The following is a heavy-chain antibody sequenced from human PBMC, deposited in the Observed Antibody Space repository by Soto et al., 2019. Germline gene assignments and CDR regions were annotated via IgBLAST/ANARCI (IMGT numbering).Heavy chain of an antibody. CDR1: GFTFSYHV. CDR3: VNGDYY. J-gene: IGHJ4*02. CDR2: INRDSNT. D-gene: IGHD4-17*01. V-gene: IGHV3-48*01. Sequence: EEQLVESGGGLVQPGGFLRLSCAASGFTFSYHVMNWVRQAPGRGLEWVSSINRDSNTFYADSVKGRFTISRDNAKDSLYLQMNSLRADDTAVYYCVNGDYYVGQGTLVTVSS.